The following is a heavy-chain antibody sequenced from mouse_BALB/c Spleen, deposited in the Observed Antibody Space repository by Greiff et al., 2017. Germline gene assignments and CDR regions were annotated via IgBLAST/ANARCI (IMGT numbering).Heavy chain of an antibody. CDR3: ARGKGIYYGNPFAY. V-gene: IGHV5-6-5*01. CDR1: GFTFSSYA. CDR2: ISSGGST. Sequence: EVQLVESGGGLVKPGGSLKLSCAASGFTFSSYAMSWVRQTPEKRLEWVASISSGGSTYYPDSVKGRFTISRDNARNILYLQMSSLRSEDTAMYYCARGKGIYYGNPFAYWGQGTLVTVSA. D-gene: IGHD2-1*01. J-gene: IGHJ3*01.